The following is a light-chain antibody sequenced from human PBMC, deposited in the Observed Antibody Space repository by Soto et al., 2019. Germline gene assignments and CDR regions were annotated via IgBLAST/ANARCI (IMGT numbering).Light chain of an antibody. CDR3: ISYTRNSTLV. Sequence: QSALTQPASVSGSPGQSITISCTGTSSDVGAYNYVSWYQQHPGKAPKLMIYEVSNRPSGVSNRFSGSKSGNTASLTISGLQAEDEDDYYCISYTRNSTLVFGGGTQMTVL. CDR2: EVS. J-gene: IGLJ2*01. V-gene: IGLV2-14*01. CDR1: SSDVGAYNY.